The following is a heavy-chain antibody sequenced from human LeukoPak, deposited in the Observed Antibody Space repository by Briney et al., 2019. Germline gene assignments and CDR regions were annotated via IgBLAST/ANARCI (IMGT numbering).Heavy chain of an antibody. CDR1: GFTVSSNY. J-gene: IGHJ6*02. Sequence: GGSLRLSCAASGFTVSSNYMSWVRQAPGKGLEWVSVIYAGGSTYYADSVKGRFTISRDNSKNTLYLQMNSLRAEDTAVFYCAREASDGGYYYYGMDVWGQGTTVTVPS. V-gene: IGHV3-53*01. CDR3: AREASDGGYYYYGMDV. D-gene: IGHD5-24*01. CDR2: IYAGGST.